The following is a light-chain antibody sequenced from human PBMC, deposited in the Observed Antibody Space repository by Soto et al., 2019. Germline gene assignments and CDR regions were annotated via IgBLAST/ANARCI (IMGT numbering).Light chain of an antibody. Sequence: QSVLTQPASVSGSPGQSITISCTGTSSDVGGCNYVSWYQQHPGKAPKLMIYEVSNRPSGVSNRFSGSKSGNTASLTISGLQAEDEADYYCSSFTSGSLYVFGTGTKLTVL. CDR3: SSFTSGSLYV. J-gene: IGLJ1*01. CDR1: SSDVGGCNY. V-gene: IGLV2-14*01. CDR2: EVS.